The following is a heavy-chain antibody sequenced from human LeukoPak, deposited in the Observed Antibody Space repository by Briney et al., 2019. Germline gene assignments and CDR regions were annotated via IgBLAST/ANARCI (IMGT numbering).Heavy chain of an antibody. D-gene: IGHD6-13*01. CDR2: INHSGST. J-gene: IGHJ3*02. V-gene: IGHV4-34*01. CDR3: ARQQLVRFAFDI. Sequence: SETLSLTCTVSGGSISGYYWSWIRQPPGKGLEWIGEINHSGSTNYNPSLKSRVTISVDTSKNQFSLKLSSVTAADTAVYYCARQQLVRFAFDIWGQGTMVTVSS. CDR1: GGSISGYY.